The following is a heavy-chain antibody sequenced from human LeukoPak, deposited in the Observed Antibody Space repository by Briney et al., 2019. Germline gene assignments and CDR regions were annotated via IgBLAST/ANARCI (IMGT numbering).Heavy chain of an antibody. CDR1: GFTFSSYA. Sequence: PGRSLRLSCAASGFTFSSYAMHWVRQAPGKGLEWVAVISYDGSNKYYADSVKGRFTISRDNSKNTLYLQMNSLRAEDTAVYYCARGANDLFLPDIVGVPAALAAFDIWGQGTMVTVSS. D-gene: IGHD2-2*01. CDR2: ISYDGSNK. V-gene: IGHV3-30*04. CDR3: ARGANDLFLPDIVGVPAALAAFDI. J-gene: IGHJ3*02.